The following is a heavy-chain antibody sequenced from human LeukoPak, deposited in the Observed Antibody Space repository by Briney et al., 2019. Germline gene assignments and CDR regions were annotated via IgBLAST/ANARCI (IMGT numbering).Heavy chain of an antibody. CDR3: ANLLDYYDSSGYPPRYYYYYGMDV. J-gene: IGHJ6*02. CDR2: IYYSGST. CDR1: GGSISSSSYY. V-gene: IGHV4-39*01. Sequence: SETLSLTCTVSGGSISSSSYYWGWIRQPPGKGLEWIGSIYYSGSTYYNPSLKSRVTISVDTSKNQFSLKLSSVTAADTAVYYCANLLDYYDSSGYPPRYYYYYGMDVWGQGTTVTVSS. D-gene: IGHD3-22*01.